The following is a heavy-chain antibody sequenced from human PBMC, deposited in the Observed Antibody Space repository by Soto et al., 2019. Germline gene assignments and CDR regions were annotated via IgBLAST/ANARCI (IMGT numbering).Heavy chain of an antibody. CDR2: ISFDGRNE. D-gene: IGHD2-15*01. CDR3: AKGYCGGGSCPGGMCV. CDR1: GFSFSSYG. Sequence: PGGSLRLSCTASGFSFSSYGMHWVRQAPGKGLEWMAVISFDGRNEYHADSVKGRLTVSRDNSENTVYLEMKSLRAEDTAVYYCAKGYCGGGSCPGGMCVWGQVTTVTVCS. J-gene: IGHJ6*02. V-gene: IGHV3-30*18.